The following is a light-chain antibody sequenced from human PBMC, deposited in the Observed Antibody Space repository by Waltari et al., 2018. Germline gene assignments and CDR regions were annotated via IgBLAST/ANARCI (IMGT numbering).Light chain of an antibody. CDR2: DVS. Sequence: QSALTQPASVSGSPGQSITISCTGTSRAVGGYNYVSWYQQHPGKAPKLMIYDVSNRPSGVSNRFSGSKSGNTASLTISGLQAEDEADYYCSSYTSSSTLGVFGGGTKLTVL. CDR1: SRAVGGYNY. J-gene: IGLJ3*02. CDR3: SSYTSSSTLGV. V-gene: IGLV2-14*01.